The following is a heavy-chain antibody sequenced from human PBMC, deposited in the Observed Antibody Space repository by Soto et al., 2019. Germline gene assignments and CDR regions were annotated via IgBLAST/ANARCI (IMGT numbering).Heavy chain of an antibody. J-gene: IGHJ5*02. V-gene: IGHV1-69*13. CDR1: GGTFSSYA. CDR3: ARGGVLVPAAHVDGFDP. Sequence: SVKVSCKASGGTFSSYAISWVRQAPGQGLEWMGGIIPIFGTANYAQKFQGRVTITADESTSTAYMELSSLRSEDTAVYYCARGGVLVPAAHVDGFDPWGQGTLVTSPQ. D-gene: IGHD2-2*01. CDR2: IIPIFGTA.